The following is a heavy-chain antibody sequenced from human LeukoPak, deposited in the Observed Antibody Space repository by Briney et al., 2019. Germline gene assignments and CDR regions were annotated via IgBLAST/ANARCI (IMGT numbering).Heavy chain of an antibody. CDR3: ARHAGGISATGTRPFDY. V-gene: IGHV4-39*01. J-gene: IGHJ4*02. Sequence: SETRSLTCTVSGASFSSSTYYWGWIRQPPGKGLEWVGSIYYSGSTYYNPSLKSRVTMSVDTSKNQFSLKLSSVTAADTAVYYCARHAGGISATGTRPFDYWGQGTLVTVSS. CDR1: GASFSSSTYY. CDR2: IYYSGST. D-gene: IGHD6-13*01.